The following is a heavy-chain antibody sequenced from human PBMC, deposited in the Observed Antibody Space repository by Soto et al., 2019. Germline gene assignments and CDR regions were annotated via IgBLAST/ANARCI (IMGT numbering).Heavy chain of an antibody. Sequence: QVQLVQSGAEVKKPGASVKVSCKASGYIFINYYIHWVRQAPGQGLEWIGIINPNGGSTNYAQKFRGRVTLARDTSTSKVYMDLSSLRSEDTAMYYCARDLAAGDFWGQGTLVTVSS. V-gene: IGHV1-46*01. J-gene: IGHJ4*02. CDR1: GYIFINYY. D-gene: IGHD6-13*01. CDR3: ARDLAAGDF. CDR2: INPNGGST.